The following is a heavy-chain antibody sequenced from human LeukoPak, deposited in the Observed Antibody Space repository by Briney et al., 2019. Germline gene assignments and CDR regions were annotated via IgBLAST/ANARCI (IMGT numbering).Heavy chain of an antibody. CDR3: TRDRTGYGYGYPFDY. V-gene: IGHV3-30*03. CDR1: GFTFSSYG. J-gene: IGHJ4*02. CDR2: ISYDGSNK. D-gene: IGHD5-18*01. Sequence: GGSLRLSCAASGFTFSSYGMHWVRQAPGKGLEWVAVISYDGSNKYYADSVKGRFTISRDNSMNTLYLHMNSPRPEDTALYYCTRDRTGYGYGYPFDYWGQGTLVTVSS.